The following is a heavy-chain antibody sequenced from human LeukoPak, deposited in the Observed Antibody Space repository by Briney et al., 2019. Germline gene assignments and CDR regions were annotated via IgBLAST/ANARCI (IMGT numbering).Heavy chain of an antibody. J-gene: IGHJ4*02. CDR3: ARGQGKYYDYVWGSYRPRGYSDY. V-gene: IGHV4-39*01. CDR2: IYYSGST. D-gene: IGHD3-16*02. CDR1: GGSISSSSYY. Sequence: SETLSLTCTVSGGSISSSSYYWGWIRQPPGKGLEWIGSIYYSGSTYYNPSLKSRVTISVDTSKNQFSLKLSSVTAADTAVYYCARGQGKYYDYVWGSYRPRGYSDYWGQGTLVTVSS.